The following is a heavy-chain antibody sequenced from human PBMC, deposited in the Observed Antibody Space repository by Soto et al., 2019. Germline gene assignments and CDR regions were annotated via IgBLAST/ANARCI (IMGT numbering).Heavy chain of an antibody. CDR1: GFTFSSYA. V-gene: IGHV3-23*01. Sequence: EVQLLESGGGLVQPGGSLRLSCAASGFTFSSYAMNWVRQAPGKGLEWVSGISGSGVTTYYADSVKGRFTISRDNSKNTLFLQMNSLRADDTAVYYCAKTKQWLVKDYDFSMDVWGQGTTVTVSS. D-gene: IGHD6-19*01. CDR2: ISGSGVTT. CDR3: AKTKQWLVKDYDFSMDV. J-gene: IGHJ6*02.